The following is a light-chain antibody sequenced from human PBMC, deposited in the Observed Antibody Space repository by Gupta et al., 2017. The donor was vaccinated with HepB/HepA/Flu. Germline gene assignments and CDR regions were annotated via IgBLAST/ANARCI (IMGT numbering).Light chain of an antibody. V-gene: IGLV2-23*02. CDR1: SSDVGSYNL. CDR3: CSYAGSSTHYV. Sequence: QSALTQPASVSGSPGQSITIPCTGTSSDVGSYNLVSWYQQHPGKAPKLMIYEVSKRPSGVSNRFSGSKSGNTASLTISGLQAEDEADYYCCSYAGSSTHYVFGTGTKVTVL. CDR2: EVS. J-gene: IGLJ1*01.